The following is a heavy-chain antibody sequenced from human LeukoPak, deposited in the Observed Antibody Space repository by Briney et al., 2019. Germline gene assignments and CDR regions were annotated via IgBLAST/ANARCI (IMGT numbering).Heavy chain of an antibody. Sequence: TGGSLRLSCAASGFTFDDYAMHWVRQAPGKGLEWVSGISWNSGSIGYADSVKGRFTISRDNAKNSLYLQMNSLRAEDTALYYCAKDGSHEIAVAGDYWGQGTLATVSS. D-gene: IGHD6-19*01. CDR2: ISWNSGSI. V-gene: IGHV3-9*01. CDR1: GFTFDDYA. J-gene: IGHJ4*02. CDR3: AKDGSHEIAVAGDY.